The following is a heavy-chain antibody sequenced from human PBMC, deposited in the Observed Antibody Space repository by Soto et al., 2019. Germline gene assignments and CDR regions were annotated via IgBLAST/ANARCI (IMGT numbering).Heavy chain of an antibody. CDR2: INHSGST. J-gene: IGHJ4*02. Sequence: PSETLSLTCAVYGGSFSDYYWSWIRQPPGKGLEWIGEINHSGSTNYNPSLKSRVTISVDTSKNQFSLNLSSVTAADTAVYYCARGDLMTQDYWGQGNLVTVS. CDR3: ARGDLMTQDY. D-gene: IGHD3-3*01. V-gene: IGHV4-34*01. CDR1: GGSFSDYY.